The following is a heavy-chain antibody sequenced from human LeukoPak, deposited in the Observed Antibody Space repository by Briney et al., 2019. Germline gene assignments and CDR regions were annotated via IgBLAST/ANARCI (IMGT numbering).Heavy chain of an antibody. D-gene: IGHD6-19*01. V-gene: IGHV1-24*01. CDR2: FDPEEGET. Sequence: VASVKVSCKVSGYTLIETSMQWVRQAPGKGLEWMGGFDPEEGETINAQNFQGRVTMTEDTSTDTAYMELRSLRSEDTAVYFCTTVRGMYIYGSAWYFDLWGQGTLVTVSS. J-gene: IGHJ4*02. CDR1: GYTLIETS. CDR3: TTVRGMYIYGSAWYFDL.